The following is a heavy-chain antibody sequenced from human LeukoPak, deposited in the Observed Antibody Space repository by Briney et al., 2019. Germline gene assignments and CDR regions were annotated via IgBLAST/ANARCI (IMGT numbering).Heavy chain of an antibody. Sequence: GGSLRLSCAVSGFPFYDYAMHWVRQVPGKGLGGVSGLHWKSDSIGYADAVKGRFPTSRDNAKHSLHPEMNSLRAEDTPFYHFAKSGGGDSGNGNFDYWGQGTLVTVSS. V-gene: IGHV3-9*01. J-gene: IGHJ4*02. D-gene: IGHD5-12*01. CDR1: GFPFYDYA. CDR2: LHWKSDSI. CDR3: AKSGGGDSGNGNFDY.